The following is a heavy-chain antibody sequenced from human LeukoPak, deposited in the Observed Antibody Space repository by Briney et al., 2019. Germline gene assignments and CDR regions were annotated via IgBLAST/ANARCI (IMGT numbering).Heavy chain of an antibody. Sequence: SETLSLTCTVSGGSISSGGYYWSWIRQPPGKGLEWIGYIYHSGSTYYNPSLKSRVTISVDRSKNQFSLKLSSVTAADTAVYYCAGSGSNRVFDYWGQGTLVTVSS. CDR1: GGSISSGGYY. J-gene: IGHJ4*02. D-gene: IGHD3-22*01. V-gene: IGHV4-30-2*01. CDR3: AGSGSNRVFDY. CDR2: IYHSGST.